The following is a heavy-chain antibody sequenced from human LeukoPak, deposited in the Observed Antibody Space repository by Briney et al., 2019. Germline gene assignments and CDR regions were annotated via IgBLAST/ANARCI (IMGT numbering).Heavy chain of an antibody. CDR2: ISYDESNK. Sequence: PGGSLRLSCAASGFTFSSYAMHWVRQAPGKGLEWVAVISYDESNKYYADSVKGRFSISRDNSKNTLYLQMNSLRAEDTAVYYCARGGPRITMVRGAKITFDPWGQGTLVTVSS. J-gene: IGHJ5*02. CDR1: GFTFSSYA. D-gene: IGHD3-10*01. CDR3: ARGGPRITMVRGAKITFDP. V-gene: IGHV3-30*04.